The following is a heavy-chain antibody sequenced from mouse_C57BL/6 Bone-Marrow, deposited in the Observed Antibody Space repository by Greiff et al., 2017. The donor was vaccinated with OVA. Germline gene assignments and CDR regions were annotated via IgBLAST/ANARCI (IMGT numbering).Heavy chain of an antibody. CDR2: IDPENGDT. V-gene: IGHV14-4*01. CDR1: GFNIKDDY. Sequence: VQLQQSGAELVRPGASVKLSCTASGFNIKDDYMHWVKERPEQGLEWIGWIDPENGDTEYASKFQGKATITADTSSKTVYLHLSSLTSEDTAVYYCTTNRYWGQDTTLTVSS. CDR3: TTNRY. J-gene: IGHJ2*01.